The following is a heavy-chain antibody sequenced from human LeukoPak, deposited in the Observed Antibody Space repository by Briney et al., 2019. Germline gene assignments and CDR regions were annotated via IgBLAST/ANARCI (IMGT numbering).Heavy chain of an antibody. Sequence: GGSLRLSCAASGFIFSSYDMHWVRQAPGKGLEWVAVISYDGINKYYADSVKGRFTISRDNSKNTLYLQMGSLRSDDTAVYYCARDILVQDQWFGELIYYYYGMDVWGQGTTVTVSS. V-gene: IGHV3-30*03. CDR2: ISYDGINK. CDR3: ARDILVQDQWFGELIYYYYGMDV. J-gene: IGHJ6*02. D-gene: IGHD3-10*01. CDR1: GFIFSSYD.